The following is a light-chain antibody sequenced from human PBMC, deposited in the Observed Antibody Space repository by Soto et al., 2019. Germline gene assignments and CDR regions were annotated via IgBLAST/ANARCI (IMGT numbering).Light chain of an antibody. CDR1: TSDVGSYNL. J-gene: IGLJ3*02. Sequence: QSVLTQPASVSGSPGQSITISCTGTTSDVGSYNLVSWYQHHPGKAPKLMIYEGNKRPSGVSNRFSGSKSGNTASLTISGLQAEDEADYYCCSYAGSWVFGGGTKVTVL. V-gene: IGLV2-23*01. CDR3: CSYAGSWV. CDR2: EGN.